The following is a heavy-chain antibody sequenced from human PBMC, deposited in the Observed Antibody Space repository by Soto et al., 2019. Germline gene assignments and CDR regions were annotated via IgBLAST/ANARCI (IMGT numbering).Heavy chain of an antibody. Sequence: TLSLTCSVAGGCITNDGYYWTWIRQHPGKGLEWIGYIYFNGVTYYNPSLTSRVTISVDRSKNQFYVNLTSVTAADTAVYYCARPAQTNLDAFDIWGQGTMVTVSS. J-gene: IGHJ3*02. V-gene: IGHV4-31*03. CDR2: IYFNGVT. CDR1: GGCITNDGYY. D-gene: IGHD1-7*01. CDR3: ARPAQTNLDAFDI.